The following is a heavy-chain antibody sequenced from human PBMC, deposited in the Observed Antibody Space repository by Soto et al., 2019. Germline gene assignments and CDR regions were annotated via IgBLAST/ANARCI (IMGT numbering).Heavy chain of an antibody. V-gene: IGHV4-34*01. Sequence: PSETLSLTCAVYGGSFSGYYWSWIRQPPGKGLEWIGEINHSGSTNYNPSLKSRVTISVDTSKNQFSLKLSSVTAADTAVYYCARTYYYGSGRRYYYGMDVWGQGTTVTV. CDR2: INHSGST. CDR3: ARTYYYGSGRRYYYGMDV. CDR1: GGSFSGYY. D-gene: IGHD3-10*01. J-gene: IGHJ6*02.